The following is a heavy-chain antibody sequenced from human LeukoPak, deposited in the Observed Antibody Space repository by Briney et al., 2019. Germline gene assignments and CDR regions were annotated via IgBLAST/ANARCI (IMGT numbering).Heavy chain of an antibody. CDR3: ARDGVSMMPEFDY. V-gene: IGHV1-2*02. J-gene: IGHJ4*02. Sequence: ASVKVSCKTSGFTFKAFYIYWVRQAPGQGLEWMGWIYPDTGGTKYAQRWQGRVTMTSDTSISTVYLELRSLTSDDTAVYYCARDGVSMMPEFDYWGQGTLVTVSS. CDR1: GFTFKAFY. D-gene: IGHD5/OR15-5a*01. CDR2: IYPDTGGT.